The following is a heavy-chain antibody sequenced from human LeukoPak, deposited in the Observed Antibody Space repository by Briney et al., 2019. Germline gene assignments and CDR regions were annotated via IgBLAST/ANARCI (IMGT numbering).Heavy chain of an antibody. CDR3: ARADYAFDY. CDR1: GYTVTSYG. CDR2: ISAYNRHT. J-gene: IGHJ4*02. Sequence: ASVKVSGKASGYTVTSYGISWVRQAPGQGLEWMRWISAYNRHTNYAQKPQGRVTMTPDTSTSTAYMELRSLRSDDTAVYYCARADYAFDYWGQGTLVTVSS. V-gene: IGHV1-18*01. D-gene: IGHD4-17*01.